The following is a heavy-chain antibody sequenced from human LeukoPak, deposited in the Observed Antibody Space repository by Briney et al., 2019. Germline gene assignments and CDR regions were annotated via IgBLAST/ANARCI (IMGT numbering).Heavy chain of an antibody. CDR3: ARYTGDGVDYYYYMDV. CDR2: ISGSGGST. CDR1: GFTFSSYA. J-gene: IGHJ6*03. V-gene: IGHV3-23*01. D-gene: IGHD7-27*01. Sequence: PGGSLRLSCAASGFTFSSYAMSWVRQAPGKGLEWVSAISGSGGSTYCADSVKGRFTISRDNSKNTLYLQMNSLRAEDTAVYYCARYTGDGVDYYYYMDVWGKGTTVTVSS.